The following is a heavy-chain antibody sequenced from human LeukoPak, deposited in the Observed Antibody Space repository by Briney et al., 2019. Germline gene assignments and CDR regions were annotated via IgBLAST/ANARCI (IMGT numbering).Heavy chain of an antibody. CDR3: AKHEGTAGPFDS. V-gene: IGHV4-59*08. J-gene: IGHJ4*02. Sequence: SETPSLTCTVSGDSIRSYHWSWIRQPPGKGLEWIGHIHYSGRTNYNPSLRSRVTISVDTSKNQFSLKLTSVTAADTAVYYCAKHEGTAGPFDSWGQGTLVTVSS. CDR2: IHYSGRT. CDR1: GDSIRSYH. D-gene: IGHD6-13*01.